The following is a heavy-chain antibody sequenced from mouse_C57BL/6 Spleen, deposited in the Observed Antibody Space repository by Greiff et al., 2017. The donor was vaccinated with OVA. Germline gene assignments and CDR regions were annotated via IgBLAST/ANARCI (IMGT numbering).Heavy chain of an antibody. CDR1: GYTFTSYG. D-gene: IGHD1-1*01. CDR3: AICNYYGSSYYCDY. J-gene: IGHJ2*01. Sequence: VHVKQSGAELVRPGSSVKMSCKTSGYTFTSYGINWVKQRPGQGLEWIGYIYIGNGYTEYNEKFKGKATLTSDTSSSTAYMQLSSLTSEDSAIYFCAICNYYGSSYYCDYWGQGTTLTVSS. CDR2: IYIGNGYT. V-gene: IGHV1-58*01.